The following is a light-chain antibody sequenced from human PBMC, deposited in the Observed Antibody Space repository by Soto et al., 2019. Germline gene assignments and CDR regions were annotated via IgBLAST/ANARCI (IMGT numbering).Light chain of an antibody. CDR1: QGISSY. CDR3: QKLNSYPLN. Sequence: DIQLTHSPSFLSASVVYRVTITCRASQGISSYLALYQQKPGKAPKLLIYAASTLQSGVPSRFSGSGSGTAFTLTISSLQPEDFATYYCQKLNSYPLNFGGGTKVDIK. CDR2: AAS. J-gene: IGKJ4*01. V-gene: IGKV1-9*01.